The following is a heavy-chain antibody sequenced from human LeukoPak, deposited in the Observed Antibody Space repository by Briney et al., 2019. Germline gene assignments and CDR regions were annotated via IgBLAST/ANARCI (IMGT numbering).Heavy chain of an antibody. CDR3: ARGLNDSWTGENY. J-gene: IGHJ4*02. Sequence: SETLSLTCAIPGASFSGYSWTWIRQPPGKGQELIGEINHSESTNYNPSLNGRVTISLDTSKSQFSLKVRYVTAADTAVYYCARGLNDSWTGENYWGQGTLVTVSS. CDR1: GASFSGYS. D-gene: IGHD3-3*01. V-gene: IGHV4-34*01. CDR2: INHSEST.